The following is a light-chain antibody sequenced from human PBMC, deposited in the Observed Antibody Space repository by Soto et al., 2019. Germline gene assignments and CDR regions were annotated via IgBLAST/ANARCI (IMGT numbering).Light chain of an antibody. Sequence: AIQMTQSPSSLSASVGDRVTITCRASQGIRTELSWYQQKPGKAPNLLIYSASTVQTGVPSRFSGSGSGTDFTLTISSLQPEDFATYYCQQGNSFPLTFGGGTKVDIK. CDR2: SAS. V-gene: IGKV1-6*01. J-gene: IGKJ4*01. CDR1: QGIRTE. CDR3: QQGNSFPLT.